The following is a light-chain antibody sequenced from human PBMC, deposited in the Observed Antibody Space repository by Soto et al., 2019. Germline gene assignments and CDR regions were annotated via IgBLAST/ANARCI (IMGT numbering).Light chain of an antibody. CDR2: DVR. Sequence: QSVLTQPASVSGSPGQSITISCTGTSSDVGYYNYVSWYQQHPGKAPKLMIYDVRNRPSGVSNRFSGSKSGNTASLTISGLQAEHEADYYCSSYTSSSTYVFGTGTKLTVL. CDR1: SSDVGYYNY. J-gene: IGLJ1*01. CDR3: SSYTSSSTYV. V-gene: IGLV2-14*03.